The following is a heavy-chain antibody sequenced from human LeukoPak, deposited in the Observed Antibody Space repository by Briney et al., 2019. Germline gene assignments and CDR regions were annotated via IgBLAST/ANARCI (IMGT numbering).Heavy chain of an antibody. Sequence: SETLSLTCTVSGVSISSYYWSWLRQPAGKGLEWIRRIYTSGSTNHNPSLKSRVTMSVDKSKNQLSLKLSSVTAADTAMYYCARGAYHYVSGSYYFDYWGQGTLVTVSS. CDR2: IYTSGST. J-gene: IGHJ4*02. CDR1: GVSISSYY. D-gene: IGHD3-10*01. CDR3: ARGAYHYVSGSYYFDY. V-gene: IGHV4-4*07.